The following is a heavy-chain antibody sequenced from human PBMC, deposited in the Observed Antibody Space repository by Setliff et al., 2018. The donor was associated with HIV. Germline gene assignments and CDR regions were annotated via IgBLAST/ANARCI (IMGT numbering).Heavy chain of an antibody. D-gene: IGHD2-8*01. J-gene: IGHJ4*02. Sequence: PGGSLRLSCAASGFNFSNYSVNWVRQAPGKGLEWISYISHSTSTIYYADSVKGRFTISRDNAKNSLYLQMNSLRAEDTAVYYCARVRPLGYCSTGACPPDYWGQGTLVTVSS. CDR3: ARVRPLGYCSTGACPPDY. CDR2: ISHSTSTI. CDR1: GFNFSNYS. V-gene: IGHV3-48*01.